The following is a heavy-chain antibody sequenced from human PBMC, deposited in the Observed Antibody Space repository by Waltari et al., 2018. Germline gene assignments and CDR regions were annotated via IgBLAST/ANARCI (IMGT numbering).Heavy chain of an antibody. CDR2: VDPEDGET. Sequence: EVQLLQSGAELKEPGTTVSISCKVSGYTFSDYYIHWVQQAPGKGRRWMGLVDPEDGETIYADNFQGRVTISADTSTDTAFMELSSLRSEDTAVFYCATALGDSSSASRPFDFWGQGTMITVSS. D-gene: IGHD6-19*01. V-gene: IGHV1-69-2*01. CDR1: GYTFSDYY. CDR3: ATALGDSSSASRPFDF. J-gene: IGHJ3*01.